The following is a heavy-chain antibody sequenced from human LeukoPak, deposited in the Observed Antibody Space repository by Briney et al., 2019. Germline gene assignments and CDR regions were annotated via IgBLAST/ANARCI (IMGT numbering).Heavy chain of an antibody. CDR3: AKGAFGGVSIDY. V-gene: IGHV3-9*01. D-gene: IGHD3-16*01. CDR1: GFTFDNYV. J-gene: IGHJ4*02. Sequence: PGGSLRLSCAASGFTFDNYVMHWVRQAPGKGLEWVSGISWNSGSIGYADSVKGRFTISRDNAKNSLYLQMNSLRAEDAALYYCAKGAFGGVSIDYWGQGTLVTVSS. CDR2: ISWNSGSI.